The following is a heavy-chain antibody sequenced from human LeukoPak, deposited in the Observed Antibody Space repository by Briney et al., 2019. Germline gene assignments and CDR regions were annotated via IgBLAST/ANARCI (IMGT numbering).Heavy chain of an antibody. J-gene: IGHJ2*01. V-gene: IGHV4-38-2*02. CDR2: IYHSGST. CDR1: GYSISSGYY. D-gene: IGHD3-9*01. CDR3: ARGNYDILTGPYWYFDL. Sequence: SETLSLTCTVSGYSISSGYYWGWIRQPPGKGLEWIGSIYHSGSTYYNPSLKSRVTISVDTSKNQFSLKLSSVTAADTAVYYCARGNYDILTGPYWYFDLWGRGTLVTVSS.